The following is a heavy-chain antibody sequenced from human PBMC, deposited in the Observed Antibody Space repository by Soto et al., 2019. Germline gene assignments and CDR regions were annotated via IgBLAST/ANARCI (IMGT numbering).Heavy chain of an antibody. CDR2: IYYSGST. CDR3: ARVESYYYDRRMDV. D-gene: IGHD3-22*01. J-gene: IGHJ6*02. CDR1: GGSISSGGYY. V-gene: IGHV4-31*03. Sequence: SETLSLTCTVSGGSISSGGYYWSWIRQHPGKGLEWIGYIYYSGSTYYNPSLKSRVTISVDTSKNQFSLKLSSVTAADTAVYYCARVESYYYDRRMDVWGQGTTVTV.